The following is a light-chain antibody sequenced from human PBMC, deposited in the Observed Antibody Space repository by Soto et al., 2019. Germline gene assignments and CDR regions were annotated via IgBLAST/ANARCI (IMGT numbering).Light chain of an antibody. CDR3: QQYGSSLSIT. CDR1: QSVSSSY. J-gene: IGKJ5*01. Sequence: EIVWTQSPGTLSLSPGERATLSCRASQSVSSSYLAWYQQKPGQSPRLLIYGASSRATSIPDRFSGSGSETDFTLALSRLESEDVAVYYCQQYGSSLSITFGQGTRLEIK. V-gene: IGKV3-20*01. CDR2: GAS.